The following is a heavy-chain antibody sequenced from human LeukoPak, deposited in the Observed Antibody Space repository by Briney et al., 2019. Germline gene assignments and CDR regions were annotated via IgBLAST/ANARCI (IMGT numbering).Heavy chain of an antibody. CDR2: IHQDAGEK. J-gene: IGHJ4*02. CDR1: GFSFSDSW. V-gene: IGHV3-7*05. CDR3: ASSKDHYCRY. Sequence: GGSLRLSCAASGFSFSDSWMTWVRQTPGKGLQWVASIHQDAGEKQYLDSVRGRFTISRDNARNSLYLQMNSLRVEDTAVYCCASSKDHYCRYWGQGTPVTVSS.